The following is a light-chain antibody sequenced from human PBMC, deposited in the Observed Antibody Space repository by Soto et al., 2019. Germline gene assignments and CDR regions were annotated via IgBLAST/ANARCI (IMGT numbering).Light chain of an antibody. CDR2: EVS. J-gene: IGLJ1*01. CDR3: CSYAGGKNV. CDR1: SSDVGGYNY. V-gene: IGLV2-8*01. Sequence: QSALTQPPSASGSPGQSVTISCTGTSSDVGGYNYVSWFQQYPGKAPKVMIYEVSKRPSGVPDRFSGSKSGNTASLTVSGLQVEDEAEYYCCSYAGGKNVFGTGTKVTVL.